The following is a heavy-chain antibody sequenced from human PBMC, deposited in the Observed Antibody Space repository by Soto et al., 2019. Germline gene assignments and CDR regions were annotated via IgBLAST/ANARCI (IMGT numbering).Heavy chain of an antibody. J-gene: IGHJ4*02. Sequence: EVQLLESGGGLVQPGGSLRLSCAASGFTFSSYAMTWVRQAPGKGLEWVSTISRSGDSTYYRDSVKGRFTISRDNSKNTVYRQMNSLRAEDTAGYYCAKTDKFNPQSSGWANRFDYWGQGTLVTVSS. V-gene: IGHV3-23*01. CDR2: ISRSGDST. CDR3: AKTDKFNPQSSGWANRFDY. D-gene: IGHD6-19*01. CDR1: GFTFSSYA.